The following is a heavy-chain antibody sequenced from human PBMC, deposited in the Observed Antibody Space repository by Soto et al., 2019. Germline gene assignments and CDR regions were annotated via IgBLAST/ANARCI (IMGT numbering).Heavy chain of an antibody. Sequence: SGPTLVNPTQTLTLTCTFSGFSLSTTKMCVSWIRQPPGKALEWLARIDWDDDKYYNTSLETRLTISKDSSKSRVVLTVTNMEPVDTATYYCARMGYDISGAYYFDYWGQGTLVTVSS. CDR3: ARMGYDISGAYYFDY. J-gene: IGHJ4*02. D-gene: IGHD3-9*01. CDR1: GFSLSTTKMC. V-gene: IGHV2-70*11. CDR2: IDWDDDK.